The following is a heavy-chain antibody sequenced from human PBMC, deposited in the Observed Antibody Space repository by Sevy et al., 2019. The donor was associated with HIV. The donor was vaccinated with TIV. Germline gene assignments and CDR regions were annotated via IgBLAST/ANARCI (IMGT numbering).Heavy chain of an antibody. CDR1: GFTFDDYA. CDR2: ISWNSGSI. J-gene: IGHJ5*02. CDR3: AKSPRYEIWTGSFDP. V-gene: IGHV3-9*01. Sequence: GGSLRLSCAASGFTFDDYAMHWVRQAPGKGLEWVSGISWNSGSIGYADSVKGRFTISRDNAKNSLYLQMNSLRAEDTALYYCAKSPRYEIWTGSFDPWGQGTLVTVSS. D-gene: IGHD3-9*01.